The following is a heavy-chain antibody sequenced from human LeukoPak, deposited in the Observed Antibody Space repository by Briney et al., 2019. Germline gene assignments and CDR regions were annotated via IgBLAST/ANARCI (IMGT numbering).Heavy chain of an antibody. CDR1: GFTFSHSE. Sequence: GGSLRLSCAVSGFTFSHSETNWVRQAPGKGLEWISYINSIGSTIYYADSVKGRFTISRDNAKNSLYLQMNSLRAEDTAVYYCAREPNAFDIWGQGTMVTVSS. V-gene: IGHV3-48*03. J-gene: IGHJ3*02. CDR3: AREPNAFDI. CDR2: INSIGSTI.